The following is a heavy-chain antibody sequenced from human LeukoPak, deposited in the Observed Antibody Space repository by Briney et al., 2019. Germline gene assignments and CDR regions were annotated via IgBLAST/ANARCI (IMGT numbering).Heavy chain of an antibody. Sequence: SETLSLTCTVSGASISSHYWSWIRQPPGKGLEWIGLISFTGSTNYNPSLKSRVTISVDTSKNQFSLKLSSVTAADTAVYYCARVTIAAAGTFWFDPWGQGTLVTVSS. CDR2: ISFTGST. CDR1: GASISSHY. CDR3: ARVTIAAAGTFWFDP. V-gene: IGHV4-59*11. J-gene: IGHJ5*02. D-gene: IGHD6-13*01.